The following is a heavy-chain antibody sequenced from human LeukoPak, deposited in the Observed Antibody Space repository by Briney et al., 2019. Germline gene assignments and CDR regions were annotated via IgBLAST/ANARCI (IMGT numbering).Heavy chain of an antibody. Sequence: ASVKVSCKASGYTFTSYGISWVRQAPGQGLEWMGWISAYNGNTNYAQKFQGRVTMTRDTSISTAYMELSRLRSDDTAVYYCARDLRRQWLGSSGYWGQGTLVTVSS. CDR2: ISAYNGNT. CDR3: ARDLRRQWLGSSGY. V-gene: IGHV1-18*01. CDR1: GYTFTSYG. J-gene: IGHJ4*02. D-gene: IGHD6-19*01.